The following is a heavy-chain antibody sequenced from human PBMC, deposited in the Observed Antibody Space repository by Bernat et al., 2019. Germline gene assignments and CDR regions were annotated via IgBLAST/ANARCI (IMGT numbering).Heavy chain of an antibody. V-gene: IGHV4-39*01. CDR3: ARLDFWTGSGASYFDL. CDR1: GGSVSSSRYY. CDR2: IYYRGTT. J-gene: IGHJ4*02. Sequence: QLQLQASGPGLVKPSETLSLTCAVSGGSVSSSRYYWGWVRQPPGQGREWFGNIYYRGTTYFNPSLKSLITVSVDTSKNQFSLKLSSVTAADTAVYYCARLDFWTGSGASYFDLWGQGTLVTVSS. D-gene: IGHD3/OR15-3a*01.